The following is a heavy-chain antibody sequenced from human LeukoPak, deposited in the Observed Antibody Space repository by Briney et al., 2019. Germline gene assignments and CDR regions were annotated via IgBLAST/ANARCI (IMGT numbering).Heavy chain of an antibody. Sequence: PGGSLKLSCAASGFTFSGSAMHWVRQASGKGLKWVGLIRSKANSYATAYAASVKGRFTISRDDSKNTAYLQMNSLKTEDTAVYYCTRHSDMVRGVIISDYWGQGTLVTVSS. D-gene: IGHD3-10*01. CDR1: GFTFSGSA. CDR2: IRSKANSYAT. CDR3: TRHSDMVRGVIISDY. V-gene: IGHV3-73*01. J-gene: IGHJ4*02.